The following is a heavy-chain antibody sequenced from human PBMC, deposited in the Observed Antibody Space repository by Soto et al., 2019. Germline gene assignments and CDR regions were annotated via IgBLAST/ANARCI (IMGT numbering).Heavy chain of an antibody. Sequence: EVQLVESGGGLLQAGGSLRLSCAASGFTLSSYDMHWVRQATGKGLEWVSVIGTAGHAYYAGSVKGRFTITREDAKNSLYLQMNSLRDGDTAVYYCTRGGGFGDQSSAAFDIWGQGTMVTVSS. CDR2: IGTAGHA. V-gene: IGHV3-13*01. CDR3: TRGGGFGDQSSAAFDI. D-gene: IGHD3-10*01. CDR1: GFTLSSYD. J-gene: IGHJ3*02.